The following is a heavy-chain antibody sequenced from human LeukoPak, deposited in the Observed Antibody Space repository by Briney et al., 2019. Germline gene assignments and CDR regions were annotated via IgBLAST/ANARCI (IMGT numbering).Heavy chain of an antibody. Sequence: GGSLRLSCAASGFTFSSYSMNWVRQAPGKGLEWVAVISYDGSNKYYADSVKGRFTISRDNSKNTLYLQMNSLRAEDTAVYYCARDRSMIVVVILDYWGQGTLVTVSS. D-gene: IGHD3-22*01. CDR1: GFTFSSYS. J-gene: IGHJ4*02. CDR3: ARDRSMIVVVILDY. CDR2: ISYDGSNK. V-gene: IGHV3-30*05.